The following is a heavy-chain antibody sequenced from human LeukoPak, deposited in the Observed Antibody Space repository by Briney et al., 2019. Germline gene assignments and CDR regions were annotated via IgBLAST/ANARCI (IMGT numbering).Heavy chain of an antibody. J-gene: IGHJ4*02. CDR3: ARAENGFNIKVPVY. Sequence: KPSETLSLTCAVSGGSISSSPWWSWVRQPPGKGLEWIGEIYHSGDTNYNPSLKSRVTISVDKSKNQFSLKLRSVTAADTAVYYCARAENGFNIKVPVYWGQGTLVTVSS. D-gene: IGHD5-24*01. CDR1: GGSISSSPW. CDR2: IYHSGDT. V-gene: IGHV4-4*02.